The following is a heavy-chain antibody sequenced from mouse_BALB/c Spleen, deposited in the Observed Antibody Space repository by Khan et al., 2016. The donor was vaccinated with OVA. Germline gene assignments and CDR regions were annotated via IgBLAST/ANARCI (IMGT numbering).Heavy chain of an antibody. J-gene: IGHJ3*01. CDR1: GFTFSNYW. CDR3: TRGFDY. V-gene: IGHV6-6*02. CDR2: IRLKSNNYAT. Sequence: EVQLVESGGGLVQPGGSMKLPCVASGFTFSNYWMNWVRQSPEKGLELVAEIRLKSNNYATHYSESVNGRFTIPIDDSKSIVYLQMNNLRAEDTGIYYCTRGFDYWGQGTLVTVSA.